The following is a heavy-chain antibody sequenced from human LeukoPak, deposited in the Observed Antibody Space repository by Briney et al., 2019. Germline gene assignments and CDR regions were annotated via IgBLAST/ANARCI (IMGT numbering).Heavy chain of an antibody. V-gene: IGHV3-7*01. CDR1: GFTFSNYC. CDR3: AREAGDYSRAYYYYYYYMDV. D-gene: IGHD2-15*01. CDR2: IKQDGSEK. Sequence: PGGSLRLSCAASGFTFSNYCMSWVRQAPGKGLERVANIKQDGSEKYYVDSVKGRFTISRDNAKNSLYLQMNSLRAEDTAVYYCAREAGDYSRAYYYYYYYMDVWGKGTTVTVSS. J-gene: IGHJ6*03.